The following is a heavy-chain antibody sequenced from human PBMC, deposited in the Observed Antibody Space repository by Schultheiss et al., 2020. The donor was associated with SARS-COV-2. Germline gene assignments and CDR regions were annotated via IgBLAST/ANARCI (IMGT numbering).Heavy chain of an antibody. CDR1: GFTFSSYW. Sequence: GGSLRLSCAASGFTFSSYWMHWVRQAPGKGLVWVSRINSDGSSTSYADSVKGRFTISRDNSKNTLYLQMNSLRAEDTAVYYCAREGYSDAFDIWGQGTTVTVSS. CDR3: AREGYSDAFDI. D-gene: IGHD1-1*01. J-gene: IGHJ3*02. V-gene: IGHV3-74*01. CDR2: INSDGSST.